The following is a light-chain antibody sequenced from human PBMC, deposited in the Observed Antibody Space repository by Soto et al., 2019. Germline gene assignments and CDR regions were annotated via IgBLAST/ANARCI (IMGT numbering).Light chain of an antibody. Sequence: DIQMTQSPSSLSASVGDRVTITCRASQSISTYLNWYQLKQGKAPKLLIYAASSLQSGVPSRFSGSGSGTDFTLTISSLQPEDFATYYCQQSYSSPPTFGQGTKVDIK. J-gene: IGKJ1*01. CDR1: QSISTY. CDR3: QQSYSSPPT. CDR2: AAS. V-gene: IGKV1-39*01.